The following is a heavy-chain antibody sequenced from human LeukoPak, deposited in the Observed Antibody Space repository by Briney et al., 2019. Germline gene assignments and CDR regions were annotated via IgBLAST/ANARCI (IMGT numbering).Heavy chain of an antibody. CDR1: GFSLSTSGVG. J-gene: IGHJ4*02. D-gene: IGHD2-2*01. CDR3: AHHALSWDCSSTSCYLYYYGSGREYFDY. V-gene: IGHV2-5*01. Sequence: SGPTLVKPTQTLTLTCTFSGFSLSTSGVGVGWIRQPPGKALEWLALIYWNDDKRYSPSLKSRLTITKDTSKNQVVLTMTNMDPVDTATYYCAHHALSWDCSSTSCYLYYYGSGREYFDYWGQGTLVTVSS. CDR2: IYWNDDK.